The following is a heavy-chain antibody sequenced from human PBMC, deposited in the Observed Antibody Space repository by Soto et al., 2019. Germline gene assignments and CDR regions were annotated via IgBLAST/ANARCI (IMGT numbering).Heavy chain of an antibody. J-gene: IGHJ4*02. D-gene: IGHD5-12*01. CDR1: GFTFSSYA. CDR3: ARIYRPHDY. Sequence: QVQLVESGGGVVQPGRSLRLSCAASGFTFSSYAMHWVRQAPGKGLEWVAVISYDGSNKYYADSVKGRFTISRDNSKNTLYLQMNSLRAEDTAVYYCARIYRPHDYWGQGTLVTVSS. CDR2: ISYDGSNK. V-gene: IGHV3-30-3*01.